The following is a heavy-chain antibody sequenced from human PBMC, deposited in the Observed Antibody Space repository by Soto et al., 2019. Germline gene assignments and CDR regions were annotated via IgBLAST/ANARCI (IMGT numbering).Heavy chain of an antibody. Sequence: GGSLRLSCAASGFTFDDYAMHWVRQAPGKGLEWVSGISWNSGSIGYADSVKGRFTISRDNAKNSLYLQMNSLRAEDTALYYCAKAPVGCSGGSCYEGGFDYWGQGTLVTVSS. CDR2: ISWNSGSI. V-gene: IGHV3-9*01. D-gene: IGHD2-15*01. CDR3: AKAPVGCSGGSCYEGGFDY. J-gene: IGHJ4*02. CDR1: GFTFDDYA.